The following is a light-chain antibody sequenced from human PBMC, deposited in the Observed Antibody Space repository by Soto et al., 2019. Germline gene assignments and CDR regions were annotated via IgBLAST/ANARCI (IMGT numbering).Light chain of an antibody. J-gene: IGKJ1*01. Sequence: EVVLTQSPRTLSVSPGERATLSCRASQRVSSSLAWYQQKPGQAPRLLIYAASTRATGIPARFSGSGSGTEFTLTINSMQSEDFAVYYCQQYNNWWTFGQGTKVDIK. CDR3: QQYNNWWT. V-gene: IGKV3-15*01. CDR1: QRVSSS. CDR2: AAS.